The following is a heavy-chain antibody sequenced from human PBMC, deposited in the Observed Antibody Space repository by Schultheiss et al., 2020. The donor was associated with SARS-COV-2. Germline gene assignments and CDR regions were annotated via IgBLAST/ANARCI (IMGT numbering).Heavy chain of an antibody. CDR2: IIPIFGTA. Sequence: SVKVSCKASGYTFSDYGINWVRQAPGQGLEWMGGIIPIFGTANYAQKFQGRVTITADESTSTAYMELSSLRSEDTAVYYCARGATVTTRPYYYYGMDVWGQGTTVTVSS. D-gene: IGHD4-11*01. V-gene: IGHV1-69*13. CDR1: GYTFSDYG. J-gene: IGHJ6*02. CDR3: ARGATVTTRPYYYYGMDV.